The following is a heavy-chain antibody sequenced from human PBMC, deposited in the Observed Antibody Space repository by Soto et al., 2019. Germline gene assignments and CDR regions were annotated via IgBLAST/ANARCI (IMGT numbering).Heavy chain of an antibody. V-gene: IGHV1-69*05. CDR3: ARDGGYSSSWTNYYYYYGMDV. CDR1: GGSFNTYA. Sequence: ASVKVSCKASGGSFNTYAISWVRQAPGQGLEWMGGIIPVFGRVSYAQKFQGRVTITRDDSTSTAYMELRSLRSDDTAVYYCARDGGYSSSWTNYYYYYGMDVWGQGITVTVSS. D-gene: IGHD6-13*01. CDR2: IIPVFGRV. J-gene: IGHJ6*02.